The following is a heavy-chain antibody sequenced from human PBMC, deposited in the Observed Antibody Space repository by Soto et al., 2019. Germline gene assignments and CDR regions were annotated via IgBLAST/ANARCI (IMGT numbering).Heavy chain of an antibody. V-gene: IGHV1-69*12. CDR1: GDGCNTYS. J-gene: IGHJ5*01. CDR3: ARRWGIAAHDS. CDR2: VIPILGKP. D-gene: IGHD6-13*01. Sequence: QVQLVQSGAEVKNPGSSVTVSCKSSGDGCNTYSVSWQRQGPAQGLVWMGGVIPILGKPMSALKFQGRVTITADESTSTVFMELTSHMSDDTAVYYCARRWGIAAHDSWGQGTRVTVSS.